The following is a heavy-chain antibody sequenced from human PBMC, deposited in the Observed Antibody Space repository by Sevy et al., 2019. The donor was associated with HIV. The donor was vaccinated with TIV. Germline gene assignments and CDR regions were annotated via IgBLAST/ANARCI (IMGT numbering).Heavy chain of an antibody. D-gene: IGHD6-13*01. CDR2: IRAYNGNT. V-gene: IGHV1-18*01. CDR3: ARPIAAAGNDGGMDV. CDR1: GYTFTSYG. J-gene: IGHJ6*02. Sequence: ASVKVSCKASGYTFTSYGISWVRQAPGQGLEWMGWIRAYNGNTNYAQKLQGRVTMTTDTSTSTAYMELRSLRSDDTAVYYCARPIAAAGNDGGMDVWGQGTTVTVSS.